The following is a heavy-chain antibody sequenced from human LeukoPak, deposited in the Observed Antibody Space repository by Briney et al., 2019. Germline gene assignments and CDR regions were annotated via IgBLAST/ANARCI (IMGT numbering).Heavy chain of an antibody. CDR1: GYTFTGYY. V-gene: IGHV1-2*02. Sequence: ASVKVSCKASGYTFTGYYMHWVRQAPGQGLEWMGWINPNSGGTNYAQKFQGGVTMTRDTSTSTVYMELSSLRSEDTAVYYCARVLRSVKGYYFDYWGQGTLVTVSS. CDR3: ARVLRSVKGYYFDY. J-gene: IGHJ4*02. D-gene: IGHD3-22*01. CDR2: INPNSGGT.